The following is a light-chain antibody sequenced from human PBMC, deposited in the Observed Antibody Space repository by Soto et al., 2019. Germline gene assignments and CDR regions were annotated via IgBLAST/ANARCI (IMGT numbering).Light chain of an antibody. J-gene: IGKJ5*01. Sequence: EIVLTQSPATLSLSPGERATLSCRASQSVSSYLAWYQQKPGQAPRLVIYDTSNRATGIPARFSGSGSGTDFTLIISSLEPEDFALYYCQQRHTWPPSFGQGTRLDIK. CDR3: QQRHTWPPS. CDR1: QSVSSY. CDR2: DTS. V-gene: IGKV3-11*01.